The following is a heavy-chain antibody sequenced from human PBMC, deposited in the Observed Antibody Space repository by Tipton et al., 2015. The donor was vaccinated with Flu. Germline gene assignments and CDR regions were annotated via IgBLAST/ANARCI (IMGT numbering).Heavy chain of an antibody. V-gene: IGHV3-21*01. CDR2: ISSSKIYI. Sequence: SLRLSCAASGFTFSSYNMNWVRQAPGKGLEWVSSISSSKIYIYYADSVKGRFTISRDNAKNSLYLQMNSLRAEDTAVYYCARSDYYYDSRIWGQGTMVTVSS. J-gene: IGHJ3*02. CDR3: ARSDYYYDSRI. CDR1: GFTFSSYN. D-gene: IGHD3-22*01.